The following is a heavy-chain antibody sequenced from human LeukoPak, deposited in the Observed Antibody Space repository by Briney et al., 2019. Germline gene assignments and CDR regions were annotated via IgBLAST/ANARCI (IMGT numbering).Heavy chain of an antibody. CDR3: ARRPPPHSGISWLDY. V-gene: IGHV3-7*01. Sequence: GGSLRLSCAASGFSLSNYWMNWVRQSPGKGLEWVAYMEQNGIQRSYVDSVNGRFSISRDSAKNLLFLQMNSLRAEDTAIYYCARRPPPHSGISWLDYWGQGTLVTVSS. CDR1: GFSLSNYW. CDR2: MEQNGIQR. D-gene: IGHD6-13*01. J-gene: IGHJ4*02.